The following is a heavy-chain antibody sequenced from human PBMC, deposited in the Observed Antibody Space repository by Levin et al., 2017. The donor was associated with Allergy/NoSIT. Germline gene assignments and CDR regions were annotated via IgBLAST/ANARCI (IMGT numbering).Heavy chain of an antibody. CDR2: IYYSGST. J-gene: IGHJ4*02. V-gene: IGHV4-31*01. CDR3: ARIPSYFDY. CDR1: GGSITGGAYY. Sequence: SETLSLTCTVSGGSITGGAYYWSWVRQHPGKGWEWIGYIYYSGSTYYNLSLGCPVTISVDTSKSQFSLKLTSVTAADTAVYYCARIPSYFDYWGQGILVTVSS.